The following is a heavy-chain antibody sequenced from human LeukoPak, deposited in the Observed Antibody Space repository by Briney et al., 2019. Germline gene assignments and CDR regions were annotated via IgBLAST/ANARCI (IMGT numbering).Heavy chain of an antibody. Sequence: PGGSLRLSCAASGITVSTNYMSWVRQAPEKGLEWVSSIYSGGSTYYADSVKGRFTISRDNSRNTLYLQMNSLRAEDAAVYSCAKDRVAAATGDEFDIWGQGTMVTVSS. CDR1: GITVSTNY. CDR3: AKDRVAAATGDEFDI. D-gene: IGHD2-15*01. CDR2: IYSGGST. V-gene: IGHV3-53*01. J-gene: IGHJ3*02.